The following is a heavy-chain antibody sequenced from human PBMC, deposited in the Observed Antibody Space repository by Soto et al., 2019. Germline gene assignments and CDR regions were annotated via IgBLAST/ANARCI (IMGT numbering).Heavy chain of an antibody. J-gene: IGHJ4*02. CDR2: ISYGGGTT. Sequence: PGGPLRLSCAASEFTFSNYTMSWVRQAPGKGLEWVSAISYGGGTTYYADSVKGRFTISRDNSKNTLYLQMNSLRAEDTAVYYCAKNPGYYYDSTGYHFDHWGQGTLVTVSS. CDR3: AKNPGYYYDSTGYHFDH. V-gene: IGHV3-23*01. CDR1: EFTFSNYT. D-gene: IGHD3-22*01.